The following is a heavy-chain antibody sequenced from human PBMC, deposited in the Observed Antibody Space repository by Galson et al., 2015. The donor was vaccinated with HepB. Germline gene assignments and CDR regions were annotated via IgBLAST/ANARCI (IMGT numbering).Heavy chain of an antibody. Sequence: SLRLSCAASGFTFSTYNMNWVRQAPGKGLEWVSSISATSSYIYYADSVKGRSTISRDNAKNSLYLQMNSLRAEDTAVYYCARDRGGAAAFDYWGQGTPVTVPS. D-gene: IGHD2-15*01. CDR3: ARDRGGAAAFDY. J-gene: IGHJ4*02. V-gene: IGHV3-21*01. CDR2: ISATSSYI. CDR1: GFTFSTYN.